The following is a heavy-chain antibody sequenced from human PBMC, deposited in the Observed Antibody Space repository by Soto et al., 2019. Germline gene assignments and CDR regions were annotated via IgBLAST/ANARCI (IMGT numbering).Heavy chain of an antibody. J-gene: IGHJ6*03. D-gene: IGHD3-3*01. CDR3: ARGGIFGTADYYMDV. V-gene: IGHV3-13*01. Sequence: GGSLRLSCAASGFTFSSYDMHWVRQATGKGLEWVSAIGTAGDTYYPGSVKGRFTISRENAKNSLYLQMNSLRAGDTAVYYCARGGIFGTADYYMDVWGKGTTVTVSS. CDR2: IGTAGDT. CDR1: GFTFSSYD.